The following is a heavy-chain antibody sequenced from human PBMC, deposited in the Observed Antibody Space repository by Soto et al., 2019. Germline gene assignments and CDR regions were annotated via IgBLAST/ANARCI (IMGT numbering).Heavy chain of an antibody. CDR1: GFRFSYYY. CDR3: ARRQIPPPTRGAANARGGMDV. D-gene: IGHD1-26*01. J-gene: IGHJ6*02. V-gene: IGHV3-11*04. CDR2: ISNDADST. Sequence: GGSLILSCAASGFRFSYYYMTWIRQAPGKGLEWLSYISNDADSTHYADSVKGRFSVSRDNSKNTVYLQMSSLRGEDTAVYYCARRQIPPPTRGAANARGGMDVWXQGTTVTVSS.